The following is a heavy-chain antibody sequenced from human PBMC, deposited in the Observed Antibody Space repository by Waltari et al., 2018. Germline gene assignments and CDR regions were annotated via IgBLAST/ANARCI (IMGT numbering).Heavy chain of an antibody. CDR3: ASSTVTTGIIDY. J-gene: IGHJ4*02. Sequence: QMQLVQSGPEVKKPGTSVKFSCKASGFTFTSSAMQWVRQARGQRLAWIGWIGVGSGNTNYAQKFQARVTITRDMSTSTAYLELSSLRSEDTAVYYCASSTVTTGIIDYWGQGTLVTVSS. CDR1: GFTFTSSA. V-gene: IGHV1-58*02. CDR2: IGVGSGNT. D-gene: IGHD4-17*01.